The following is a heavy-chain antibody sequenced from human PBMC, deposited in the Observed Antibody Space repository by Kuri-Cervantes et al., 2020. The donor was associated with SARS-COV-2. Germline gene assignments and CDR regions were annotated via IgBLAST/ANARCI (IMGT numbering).Heavy chain of an antibody. V-gene: IGHV4-59*08. CDR3: ARAPKGGLLWFGELLGGMDV. J-gene: IGHJ6*02. Sequence: ESLKISCTVSGGSISSYYWSWIRQPPGKGLEWIGYIYYSGSTNYNPSLKSRVTISVDTSKNQFSLKLSFVTAADTAVYYCARAPKGGLLWFGELLGGMDVWGQGTTVTVSS. CDR1: GGSISSYY. D-gene: IGHD3-10*01. CDR2: IYYSGST.